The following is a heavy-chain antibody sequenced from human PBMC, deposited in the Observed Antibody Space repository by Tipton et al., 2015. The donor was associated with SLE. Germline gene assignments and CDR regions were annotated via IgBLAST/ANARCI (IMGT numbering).Heavy chain of an antibody. D-gene: IGHD3-16*01. CDR2: ISGDFGNI. CDR3: AKSPAPGGPNWFDS. CDR1: GFTFSSYA. Sequence: SLRLSCAASGFTFSSYAMSWVRQAPGKGLEWVSTISGDFGNIYYADSVKGRFTIARDNSKNTLNLQMNSLRAEDTAVYYCAKSPAPGGPNWFDSWGQGTLVTVSS. J-gene: IGHJ5*01. V-gene: IGHV3-23*01.